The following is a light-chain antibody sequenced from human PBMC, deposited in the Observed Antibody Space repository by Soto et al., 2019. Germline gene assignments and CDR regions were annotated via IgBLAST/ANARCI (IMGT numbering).Light chain of an antibody. V-gene: IGLV2-14*01. CDR2: DVS. CDR3: SSYTSSSTWV. CDR1: SSDVGGYNY. Sequence: QSVLTQPASVSGSPGQSITISCTGTSSDVGGYNYVSWYQQHPGKAPKLMIYDVSNRPSGVSNRFSGSKSGNTASLTISGLQAEAEADYYCSSYTSSSTWVFGGGTKL. J-gene: IGLJ3*02.